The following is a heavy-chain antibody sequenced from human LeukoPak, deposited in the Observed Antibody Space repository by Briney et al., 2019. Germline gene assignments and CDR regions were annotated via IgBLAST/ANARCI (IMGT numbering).Heavy chain of an antibody. CDR3: ARGALIVVATKYYYYYMDV. CDR2: INHSGST. D-gene: IGHD2-2*01. V-gene: IGHV4-34*01. Sequence: SETLSLTCTVSGGSISSYYWSWIRQPPGKGLEWIGEINHSGSTNYNPSLKSRVTISVDTSKNQFSLKLSSVTAADTAVYYCARGALIVVATKYYYYYMDVWGKGTTVTVSS. J-gene: IGHJ6*03. CDR1: GGSISSYY.